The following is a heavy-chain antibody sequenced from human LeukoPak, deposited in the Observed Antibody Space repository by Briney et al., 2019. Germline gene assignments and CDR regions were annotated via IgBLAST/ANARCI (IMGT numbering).Heavy chain of an antibody. CDR2: IKSNTDGGST. CDR3: TTDPRWELLWNH. V-gene: IGHV3-15*01. Sequence: GGSVTLSCAASGFNCSNAWMSWVRPAPGKGREWVGRIKSNTDGGSTDYAAPVKGRFTISRDDSKTTLYLQMNSLKSEDTAVYYCTTDPRWELLWNHWGQGTLVTVSS. CDR1: GFNCSNAW. D-gene: IGHD1-26*01. J-gene: IGHJ5*02.